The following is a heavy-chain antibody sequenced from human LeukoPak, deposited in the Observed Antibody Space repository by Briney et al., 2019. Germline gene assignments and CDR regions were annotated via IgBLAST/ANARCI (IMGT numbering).Heavy chain of an antibody. D-gene: IGHD2-8*02. CDR3: ARDSPYGTAGY. J-gene: IGHJ4*02. CDR2: ISSSSSYI. V-gene: IGHV3-21*01. Sequence: GGSLRLSCAASGFTFSNYNMNWVRQAPEKGLEWVSSISSSSSYIYYADSVKGRFTISRDNTKNSLYLQMNSLRAEDTAVYYCARDSPYGTAGYWGQGTLVTVSS. CDR1: GFTFSNYN.